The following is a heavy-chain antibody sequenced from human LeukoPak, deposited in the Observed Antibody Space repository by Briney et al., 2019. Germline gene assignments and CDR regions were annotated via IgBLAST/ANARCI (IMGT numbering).Heavy chain of an antibody. CDR3: ARLYGDYWYFDL. J-gene: IGHJ2*01. Sequence: KPGASVKVSCKASGYTFTSYDINWVRQATGQELEWMGWMNPNSGNTGYAQKFQGRVTMTRNTSISTAYMELSSLRSEDTAVYYCARLYGDYWYFDLWGRGTLVTVSS. V-gene: IGHV1-8*01. D-gene: IGHD4-17*01. CDR1: GYTFTSYD. CDR2: MNPNSGNT.